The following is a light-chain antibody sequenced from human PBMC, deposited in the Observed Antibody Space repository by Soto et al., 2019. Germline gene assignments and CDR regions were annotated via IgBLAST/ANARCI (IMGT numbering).Light chain of an antibody. CDR2: GAS. CDR1: QSISSNY. Sequence: EIVLTQSPGTLSVSPWERATLSCRASQSISSNYLAWYQQKPGQAPSLLIYGASSRATGIPDRFSGSGSGTDFTLTISRLEPEDSAIYYCQQYGSWTFGQGTKVEIK. J-gene: IGKJ1*01. V-gene: IGKV3-20*01. CDR3: QQYGSWT.